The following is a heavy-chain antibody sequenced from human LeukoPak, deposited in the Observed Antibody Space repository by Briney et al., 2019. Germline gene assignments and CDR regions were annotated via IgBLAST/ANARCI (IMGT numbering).Heavy chain of an antibody. V-gene: IGHV3-23*01. CDR2: ISGSGGST. J-gene: IGHJ4*02. CDR3: ANPDGDWYI. Sequence: GGALILSCAASGFTFSSYAISWVRQAPGKVLEWVSAISGSGGSTYYADSVKGRFTISRDNSKNTLYLQMNSLRAEDTAVYYCANPDGDWYIWGQGTLVTVSS. CDR1: GFTFSSYA. D-gene: IGHD2-21*02.